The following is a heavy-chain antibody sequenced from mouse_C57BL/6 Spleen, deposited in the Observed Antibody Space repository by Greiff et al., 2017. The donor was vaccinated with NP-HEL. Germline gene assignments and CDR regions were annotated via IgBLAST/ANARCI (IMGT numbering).Heavy chain of an antibody. J-gene: IGHJ1*03. CDR2: INPNNGGT. Sequence: VQLQQSGPELVKPGASVKISCKASGYRFTDYYMNWVKQSHGKSLEWIGDINPNNGGTSYNQKFKGKATLTVDKSSSTAYMELRSLTSEDSAVYYCADGYWYFDVWGTGTTVTVSS. CDR1: GYRFTDYY. V-gene: IGHV1-26*01. CDR3: ADGYWYFDV. D-gene: IGHD1-1*01.